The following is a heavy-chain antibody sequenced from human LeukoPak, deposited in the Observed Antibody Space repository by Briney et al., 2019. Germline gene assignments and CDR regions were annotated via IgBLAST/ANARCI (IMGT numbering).Heavy chain of an antibody. D-gene: IGHD2-15*01. V-gene: IGHV3-23*01. CDR3: AKQLGYCSDGSCYFPY. CDR2: ISGSGGTT. Sequence: GGSLRLSCEASGFTFNNYAMNWVRQAPGKGLEWVSVISGSGGTTYYADSVQGRFTISRDNSKSTLCLQMNSLRAEDTAVYYCAKQLGYCSDGSCYFPYWGQGTLVTVSS. CDR1: GFTFNNYA. J-gene: IGHJ4*02.